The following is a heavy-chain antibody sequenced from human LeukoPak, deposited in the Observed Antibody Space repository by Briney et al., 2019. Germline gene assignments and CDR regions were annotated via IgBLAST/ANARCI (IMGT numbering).Heavy chain of an antibody. D-gene: IGHD3-10*01. CDR2: ITSSSSTV. J-gene: IGHJ4*02. CDR1: GFTFSSYS. V-gene: IGHV3-48*01. CDR3: AKDRTYGSGSSTLFDY. Sequence: GGSLRLSCAASGFTFSSYSMNWVRQAPGKGLEWLSYITSSSSTVYYADSGKGRFTISRDNSKNALYLQMNSLRAEDTAVYYCAKDRTYGSGSSTLFDYWGQGTLVTVSS.